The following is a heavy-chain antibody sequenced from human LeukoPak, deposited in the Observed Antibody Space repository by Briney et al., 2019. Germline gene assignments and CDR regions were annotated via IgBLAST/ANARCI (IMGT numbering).Heavy chain of an antibody. CDR1: RLPHSPIA. J-gene: IGHJ3*02. CDR3: AKGGNIVVVPAAVVLRFLEWPHHGAFDI. V-gene: IGHV3-23*01. D-gene: IGHD2-2*01. Sequence: SQRLTSSSSRLPHSPIAKRNDQQTRRKARREISAITGSGGSTKYADSVKGRFTISRDNSKNTLYLQMNSLRAEDTAVYYCAKGGNIVVVPAAVVLRFLEWPHHGAFDIWGQGTMVTVSS. CDR2: ITGSGGST.